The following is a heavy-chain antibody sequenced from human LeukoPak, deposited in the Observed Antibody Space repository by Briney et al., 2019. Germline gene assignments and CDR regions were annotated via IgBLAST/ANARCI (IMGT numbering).Heavy chain of an antibody. Sequence: GESLKISCKGSGHSFTTRWIGWVRQMPGKGLEWMGIIYPGDSDTRYNPSFQGQITISADKSISTAYVQWSSLKASDTAMYYCAKSHDDSNYVAFWGQGILVTVSS. V-gene: IGHV5-51*01. CDR1: GHSFTTRW. CDR2: IYPGDSDT. CDR3: AKSHDDSNYVAF. J-gene: IGHJ4*02. D-gene: IGHD3-22*01.